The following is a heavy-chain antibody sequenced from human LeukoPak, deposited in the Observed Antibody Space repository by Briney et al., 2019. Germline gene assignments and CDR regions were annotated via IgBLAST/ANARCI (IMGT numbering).Heavy chain of an antibody. CDR2: ISYDGSNK. CDR1: GFTFSSYA. D-gene: IGHD2-2*01. Sequence: GGSLRLSCAASGFTFSSYAVHWVRQAPGKGLEWVAVISYDGSNKYYADSVKGRFTISRDNSKNTLYLQMNSLRAEDTAVYYCARVAYRYCSSTSCYYGMDVWGQGTTVTVSS. V-gene: IGHV3-30*04. CDR3: ARVAYRYCSSTSCYYGMDV. J-gene: IGHJ6*02.